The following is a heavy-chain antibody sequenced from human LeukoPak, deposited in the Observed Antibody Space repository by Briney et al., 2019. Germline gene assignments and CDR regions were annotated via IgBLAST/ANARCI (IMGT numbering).Heavy chain of an antibody. CDR1: GGSISSHY. CDR2: IYYSGST. J-gene: IGHJ6*03. Sequence: SETLSLTCTVSGGSISSHYWSWIRQPPGKGLEWIGYIYYSGSTNYNPSLKSRVTISVDTSKNQFSLKLSSVTAADTAVYYCARASGFWSGNYMDVWGKGTTVTVSS. V-gene: IGHV4-59*11. CDR3: ARASGFWSGNYMDV. D-gene: IGHD3-3*01.